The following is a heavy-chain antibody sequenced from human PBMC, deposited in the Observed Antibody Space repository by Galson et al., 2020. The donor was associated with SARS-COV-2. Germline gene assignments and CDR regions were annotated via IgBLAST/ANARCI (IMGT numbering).Heavy chain of an antibody. CDR2: IKSKTDGGTT. D-gene: IGHD1-26*01. CDR3: TTDSGSGSGSYYRRGYYYYGMDV. Sequence: GGSLRLSCAASGFTFSNAWMNWVRQAPGQGLEWVGRIKSKTDGGTTDYAAPVKGRFTISRDDSKNTLYLQMNSLKTEDTAVYYCTTDSGSGSGSYYRRGYYYYGMDVWGQGTTVTVSS. CDR1: GFTFSNAW. J-gene: IGHJ6*02. V-gene: IGHV3-15*07.